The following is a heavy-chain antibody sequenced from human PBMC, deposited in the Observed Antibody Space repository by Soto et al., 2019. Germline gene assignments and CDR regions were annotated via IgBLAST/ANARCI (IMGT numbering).Heavy chain of an antibody. CDR2: ISAYNGNT. Sequence: ASVKVSCKASGYTFTSYGISWVRQAPGQGLEWMGWISAYNGNTNYAQKLQGRVTMTTDTSTSTAYMELRSLRSDDTAVYYCARRWDKIFGVLDLMDVSGQGTKVPVSS. CDR1: GYTFTSYG. V-gene: IGHV1-18*04. D-gene: IGHD3-3*01. CDR3: ARRWDKIFGVLDLMDV. J-gene: IGHJ6*02.